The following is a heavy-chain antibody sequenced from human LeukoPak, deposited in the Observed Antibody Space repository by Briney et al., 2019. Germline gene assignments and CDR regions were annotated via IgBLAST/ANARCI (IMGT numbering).Heavy chain of an antibody. CDR2: IKQDGSEK. V-gene: IGHV3-7*01. CDR1: GFTFSSYG. D-gene: IGHD6-19*01. J-gene: IGHJ4*02. Sequence: GRSLRLSCAASGFTFSSYGMHWVRQAPGKGLEWVANIKQDGSEKYYVDSVKGRFTISRDNAKNSLYLQMNSLRAEDTAVYYCARVSIVSGWAYFDYWGQGTLVTVSS. CDR3: ARVSIVSGWAYFDY.